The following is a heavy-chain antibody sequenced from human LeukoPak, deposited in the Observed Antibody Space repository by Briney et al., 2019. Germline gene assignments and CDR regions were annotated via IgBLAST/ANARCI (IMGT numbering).Heavy chain of an antibody. CDR2: IIPIFGTA. CDR1: GGTFSSYA. J-gene: IGHJ4*02. CDR3: ARDPARYSSSSGFDY. V-gene: IGHV1-69*06. Sequence: SVKVSCKASGGTFSSYAISWVRQAPGQGLEWMGGIIPIFGTANYAQKFQGRVTITADKSTSTAYMELSSLRSEDTAVYYCARDPARYSSSSGFDYWGQGTLVTVSS. D-gene: IGHD6-6*01.